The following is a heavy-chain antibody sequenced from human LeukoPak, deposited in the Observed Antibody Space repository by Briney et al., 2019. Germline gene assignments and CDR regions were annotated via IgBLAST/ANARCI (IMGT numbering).Heavy chain of an antibody. CDR1: GFTFSNAW. J-gene: IGHJ4*02. Sequence: NPGGSLRLSCAASGFTFSNAWMSWVRQAPGMGLEWVGRIKSKTDGGTTDYAAPVKGRFTISRDDSKNTLYLQMNSLKTEDTAVYYCTTDPATYYYDSSDPDYWGQGTLVTVSS. CDR2: IKSKTDGGTT. CDR3: TTDPATYYYDSSDPDY. D-gene: IGHD3-22*01. V-gene: IGHV3-15*01.